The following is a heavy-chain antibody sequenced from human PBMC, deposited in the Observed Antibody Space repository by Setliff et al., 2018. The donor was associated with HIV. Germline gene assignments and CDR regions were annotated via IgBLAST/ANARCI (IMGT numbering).Heavy chain of an antibody. CDR2: VNPNNGDT. Sequence: ASVKVSCKASGYTFTGYYIHWVRQAPGQGLEWMGWVNPNNGDTKFPQKFQSRVTMTRDTSISTAYMELSSLRSNDTAVYYCAKCSEMLGTPATSSGYYCGWFDPWGQGTLVTVSS. V-gene: IGHV1-2*02. D-gene: IGHD3-22*01. J-gene: IGHJ5*02. CDR3: AKCSEMLGTPATSSGYYCGWFDP. CDR1: GYTFTGYY.